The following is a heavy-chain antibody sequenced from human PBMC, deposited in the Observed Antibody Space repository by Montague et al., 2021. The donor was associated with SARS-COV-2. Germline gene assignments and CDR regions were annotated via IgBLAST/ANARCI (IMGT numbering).Heavy chain of an antibody. V-gene: IGHV4-31*03. CDR3: ARGGTIFGVVTFPFDY. CDR1: GGSISSGGYY. Sequence: TLSLTCTVSGGSISSGGYYWSWIRQHPGKGLEWIGYIYYSGSTYYNPSLKSRVTISVDTSKNQFSLKLSSVTAADTAVYYCARGGTIFGVVTFPFDYWGQETLVIVSS. D-gene: IGHD3-3*01. CDR2: IYYSGST. J-gene: IGHJ4*02.